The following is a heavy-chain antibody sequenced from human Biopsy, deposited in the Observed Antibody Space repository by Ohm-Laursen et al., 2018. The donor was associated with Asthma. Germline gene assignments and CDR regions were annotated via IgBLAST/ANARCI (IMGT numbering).Heavy chain of an antibody. Sequence: ATVKISCKPSGYTFIGYHIHWVRQAPGHGLEWMGRINPNSGGTNYAQKFQGRVTMTSDTSISTAYMELSRLRSDDTALYYCARGQKSPGDRWFDPWGQGTLVTVSS. J-gene: IGHJ5*02. CDR2: INPNSGGT. V-gene: IGHV1-2*06. CDR1: GYTFIGYH. D-gene: IGHD7-27*01. CDR3: ARGQKSPGDRWFDP.